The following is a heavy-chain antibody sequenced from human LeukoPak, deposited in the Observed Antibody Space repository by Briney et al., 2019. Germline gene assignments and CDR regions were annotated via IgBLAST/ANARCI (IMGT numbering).Heavy chain of an antibody. CDR1: GYTFTNYY. V-gene: IGHV1-46*01. J-gene: IGHJ4*02. Sequence: ASVKVSCTASGYTFTNYYMHWVRQAPGQGLEWMGIINPSGGSTSYAQRFQGRVTMTRDTSTSTVYMELSSLRSEDTAVYYCARDLENYADFDYWGQGTLVTVSS. CDR2: INPSGGST. D-gene: IGHD3-16*01. CDR3: ARDLENYADFDY.